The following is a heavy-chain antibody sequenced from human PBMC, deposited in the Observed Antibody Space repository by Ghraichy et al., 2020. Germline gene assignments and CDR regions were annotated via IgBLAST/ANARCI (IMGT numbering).Heavy chain of an antibody. CDR1: GFTFSSYA. D-gene: IGHD3-16*02. J-gene: IGHJ4*02. CDR2: ISGSGVST. CDR3: AKLIYYDYVWGSYRSTYFDY. V-gene: IGHV3-23*01. Sequence: GESLNISCAASGFTFSSYAMSWVRQAPGKGLEWVSAISGSGVSTYYADSVKGRFTISRDNSKNTLYLQMNSLGAEDTAVYYCAKLIYYDYVWGSYRSTYFDYWGQGALVTVSS.